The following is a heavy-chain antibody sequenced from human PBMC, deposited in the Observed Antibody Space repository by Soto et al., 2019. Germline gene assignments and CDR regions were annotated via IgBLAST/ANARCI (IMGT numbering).Heavy chain of an antibody. Sequence: EVQLVESGGGLVKPGGSLRLSCAASGFTFSSYSMNWVRQAPGKGLEWVSSISSSSSYKYYADSVKGRFTISRDNAKNSLYLQMNSLRAEDTAVYYCARDVSGDTPYYYYYGMDVWGQGTTVTVSS. CDR3: ARDVSGDTPYYYYYGMDV. J-gene: IGHJ6*02. CDR1: GFTFSSYS. V-gene: IGHV3-21*01. D-gene: IGHD2-2*02. CDR2: ISSSSSYK.